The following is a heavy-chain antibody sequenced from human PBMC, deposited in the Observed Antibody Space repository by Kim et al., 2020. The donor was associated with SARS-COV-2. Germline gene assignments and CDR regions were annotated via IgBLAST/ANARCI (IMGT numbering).Heavy chain of an antibody. D-gene: IGHD3-3*01. V-gene: IGHV1-18*01. Sequence: KVSCKASGYTFTSYVISWVRQAPGQGLEWMGWISAYNGNTNYAQKLQGRVTMPTDTSTSTAYMELRSLRSDDTAVYYCAREMSSRITIFGVVISPTPAFDYWGQGTLVTVSS. CDR2: ISAYNGNT. CDR1: GYTFTSYV. J-gene: IGHJ4*02. CDR3: AREMSSRITIFGVVISPTPAFDY.